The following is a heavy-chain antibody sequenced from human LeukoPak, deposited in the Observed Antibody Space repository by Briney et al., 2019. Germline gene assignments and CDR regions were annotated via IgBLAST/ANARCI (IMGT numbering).Heavy chain of an antibody. J-gene: IGHJ6*02. CDR2: VSSSSSTT. D-gene: IGHD2-15*01. Sequence: GGSLRLSCAASGFTFSSYSMNWVRQAPGKGLEWVSYVSSSSSTTYYADSVKGRFTISRDNAKNSLYLQMNSLRAEDTAVYYCARDYCSGGSCYYGGMDVWGQGTTVTVSS. V-gene: IGHV3-48*04. CDR3: ARDYCSGGSCYYGGMDV. CDR1: GFTFSSYS.